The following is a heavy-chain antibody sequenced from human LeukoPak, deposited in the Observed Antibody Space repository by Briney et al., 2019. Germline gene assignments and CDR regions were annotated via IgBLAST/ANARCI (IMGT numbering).Heavy chain of an antibody. CDR3: ARAATANEFDY. J-gene: IGHJ4*02. CDR1: GYTFTSFA. CDR2: INIGSGNT. V-gene: IGHV1-3*04. D-gene: IGHD6-13*01. Sequence: ASVKVSCTASGYTFTSFAIHWVRQAPGQRLEWMGWINIGSGNTKYSQKFQGRVTFSRDTSANTADMVLSSLRSEDTAVYYCARAATANEFDYWGQGTLVTVSS.